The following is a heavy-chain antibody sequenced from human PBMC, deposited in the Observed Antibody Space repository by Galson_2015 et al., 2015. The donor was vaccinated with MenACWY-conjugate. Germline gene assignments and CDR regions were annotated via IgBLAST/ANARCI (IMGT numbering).Heavy chain of an antibody. CDR1: GYTFTSFA. J-gene: IGHJ1*01. V-gene: IGHV1-3*01. D-gene: IGHD3-10*01. Sequence: SVKVSCKASGYTFTSFAMHWVRQAPGQSLEWMGWINAGNGNIKYSEKFQGRVTITMDTSANTADMELSSLRSEDTAVYFCARSPRDCDSGTYSLHYWGQGTLVTVSS. CDR3: ARSPRDCDSGTYSLHY. CDR2: INAGNGNI.